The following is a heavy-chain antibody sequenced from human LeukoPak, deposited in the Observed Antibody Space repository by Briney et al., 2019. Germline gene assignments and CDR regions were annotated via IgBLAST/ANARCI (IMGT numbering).Heavy chain of an antibody. Sequence: ASVKVSCTASGYTLTSYGINWVRQATGQGLEWMGWMNPNSGNTGYAQKFQGRVTMTRNTSISTAYMELSSLRSEDTAVYYCARSYCSGGSCVPFDYWGQGTLVTVSS. D-gene: IGHD2-15*01. CDR3: ARSYCSGGSCVPFDY. CDR1: GYTLTSYG. CDR2: MNPNSGNT. J-gene: IGHJ4*02. V-gene: IGHV1-8*01.